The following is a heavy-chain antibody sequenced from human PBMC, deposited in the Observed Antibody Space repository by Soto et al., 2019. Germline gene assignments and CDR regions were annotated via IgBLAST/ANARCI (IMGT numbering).Heavy chain of an antibody. V-gene: IGHV4-59*01. CDR2: IYYSGTT. CDR1: GGSISSYY. J-gene: IGHJ5*02. Sequence: PSETLSLTCTVSGGSISSYYWSCIRQPPGKGLEWIGYIYYSGTTSYNPSLKSRVTISIDTSKNQFSLRLSSVTAADTAVYYWARQVQYWFDPWGPGTLVTV. D-gene: IGHD1-1*01. CDR3: ARQVQYWFDP.